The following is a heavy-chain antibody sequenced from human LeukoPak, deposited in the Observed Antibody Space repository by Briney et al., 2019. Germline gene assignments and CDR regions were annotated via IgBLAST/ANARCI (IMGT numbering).Heavy chain of an antibody. D-gene: IGHD3-3*01. CDR3: ARDYDFWSGPGGY. V-gene: IGHV3-30-3*01. J-gene: IGHJ4*02. CDR1: GFTFSSYA. Sequence: GRSLRLSCAASGFTFSSYAMHWVRQAPGKGLEWVAVISYDGSNKYYADSVKGRFTISRDNSKNTLYLQMNSLRAEDTAVYYCARDYDFWSGPGGYWGQGTLVTVSS. CDR2: ISYDGSNK.